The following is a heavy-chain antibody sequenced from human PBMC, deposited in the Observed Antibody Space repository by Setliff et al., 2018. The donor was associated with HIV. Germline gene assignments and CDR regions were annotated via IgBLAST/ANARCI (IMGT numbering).Heavy chain of an antibody. Sequence: PSETLSLTCTVSGGSISSGRYYWSWIRQPAGKGLEWIGHIYTGGSPNYNPSLMSRVTISIDTSKDQLSLKLNSVTAADTAVYYCARVGGVFGEARPPPDYWGQGALVTVSS. CDR3: ARVGGVFGEARPPPDY. CDR1: GGSISSGRYY. V-gene: IGHV4-61*09. D-gene: IGHD3-10*01. CDR2: IYTGGSP. J-gene: IGHJ4*02.